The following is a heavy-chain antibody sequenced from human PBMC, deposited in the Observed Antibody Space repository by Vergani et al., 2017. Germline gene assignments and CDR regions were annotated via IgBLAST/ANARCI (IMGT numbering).Heavy chain of an antibody. J-gene: IGHJ5*02. CDR3: GRVADFYGLGSRLLDL. CDR1: GGSMSGYY. D-gene: IGHD3-10*01. Sequence: QVRLQESGPGLVKPSETLSLTCSVSGGSMSGYYWSWIRQPPGKELEWIGYMYHSGSTNYNPALETRVTISGDTSKNQFSLKLKSVAAADTAVYYCGRVADFYGLGSRLLDLWGQGIPVTVSS. CDR2: MYHSGST. V-gene: IGHV4-59*01.